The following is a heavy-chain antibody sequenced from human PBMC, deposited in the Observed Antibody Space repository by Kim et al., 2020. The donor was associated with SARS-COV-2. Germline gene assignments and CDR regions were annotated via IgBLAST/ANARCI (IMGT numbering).Heavy chain of an antibody. CDR1: GGSISSSSYY. V-gene: IGHV4-39*02. CDR3: ASRGLPGALDL. D-gene: IGHD1-26*01. Sequence: SETLSLTWTLPGGSISSSSYYYGCIRKPPVKGLEGFGCINYSRYISYNSLPKSRFTISEVTPKNHFSLNLSHVTAVDTAVTYCASRGLPGALDLW. J-gene: IGHJ2*01. CDR2: INYSRYI.